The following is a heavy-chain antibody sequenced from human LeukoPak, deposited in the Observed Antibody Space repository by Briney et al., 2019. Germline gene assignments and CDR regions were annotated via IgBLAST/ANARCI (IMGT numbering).Heavy chain of an antibody. CDR3: AKVYDYGDFQAFDY. J-gene: IGHJ4*02. CDR1: GFTFSSYA. V-gene: IGHV3-30*04. D-gene: IGHD4-17*01. Sequence: GGSLRLSCAASGFTFSSYAMYWVRQAPGKGLEWVAVISYDGSDKFYADSVKGRFTISRDNSKNTLYLQMNSLRAEDTAVYYCAKVYDYGDFQAFDYWGQGTLVTVSS. CDR2: ISYDGSDK.